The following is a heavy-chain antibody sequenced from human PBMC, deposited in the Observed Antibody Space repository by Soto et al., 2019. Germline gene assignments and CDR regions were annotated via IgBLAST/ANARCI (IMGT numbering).Heavy chain of an antibody. CDR3: ARDPHDFWTSYWFDP. CDR2: ISAYDGKT. J-gene: IGHJ5*02. CDR1: GYNFNTYG. Sequence: ASVKVSCKASGYNFNTYGINWVRQAPGQGPELMGWISAYDGKTVYEEKFQGRVTMTTDTSTSTAYMELRSLRSDDTAVYYCARDPHDFWTSYWFDPWGQGTLVTVSS. D-gene: IGHD3-3*01. V-gene: IGHV1-18*01.